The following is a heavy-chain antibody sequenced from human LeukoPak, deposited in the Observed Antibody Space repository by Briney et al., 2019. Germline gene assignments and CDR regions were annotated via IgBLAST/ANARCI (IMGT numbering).Heavy chain of an antibody. J-gene: IGHJ3*02. CDR1: GFTFSSYA. CDR3: AREGYNYATHASDI. D-gene: IGHD5-18*01. Sequence: ASVKVSCKASGFTFSSYAIHWVRQAPGQRLEWMGWINSGNGNTKYSQKFQGRVAITRDTYASTAYMELSRLRSEDTAIYYCAREGYNYATHASDIWGQGTLVTASS. V-gene: IGHV1-3*01. CDR2: INSGNGNT.